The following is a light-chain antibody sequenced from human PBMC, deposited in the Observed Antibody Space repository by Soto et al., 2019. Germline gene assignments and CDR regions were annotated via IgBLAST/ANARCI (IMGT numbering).Light chain of an antibody. Sequence: EIVITQSPTSLSVSHGESVPLSCRASQSVASNLAWYQQKPGQAPRLLIYDASNRATGIPARFSGSGSGTDFTLTISSLEPEDFAVYYCQQRTNPLTFGGGTKVDI. CDR1: QSVASN. J-gene: IGKJ4*01. CDR3: QQRTNPLT. V-gene: IGKV3-11*01. CDR2: DAS.